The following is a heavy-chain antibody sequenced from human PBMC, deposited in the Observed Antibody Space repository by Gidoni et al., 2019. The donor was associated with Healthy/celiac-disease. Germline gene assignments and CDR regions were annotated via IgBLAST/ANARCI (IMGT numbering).Heavy chain of an antibody. CDR3: ARHSSGYYYGKEIDY. Sequence: QLQLQESGPGLVKPSETLSLTCTVSGGSISSSSYYWGWIRQPPGKGLEWIGSIYYSGSTYYNPSLKSRVTISVDTSKNQFSLKLSSVTAADTAVYYCARHSSGYYYGKEIDYWGQGTLVTVSS. J-gene: IGHJ4*02. D-gene: IGHD3-22*01. CDR1: GGSISSSSYY. CDR2: IYYSGST. V-gene: IGHV4-39*01.